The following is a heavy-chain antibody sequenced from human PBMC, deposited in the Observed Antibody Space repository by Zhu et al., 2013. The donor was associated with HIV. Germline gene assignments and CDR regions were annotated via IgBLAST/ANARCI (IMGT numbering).Heavy chain of an antibody. V-gene: IGHV1-69*01. D-gene: IGHD2-2*01. Sequence: QVQLVQSGAEVKKPGSSVKVSCKASGGTFSSYAISWVRQAPGQGLEWMGGIIPIFGTANYAQKFQGRVTITADESTSTAYMELSSLRSEDTAVYYCARDVGCSSTSCWVGMDVWGQGTTVTVSS. CDR3: ARDVGCSSTSCWVGMDV. CDR2: IIPIFGTA. CDR1: GGTFSSYA. J-gene: IGHJ6*02.